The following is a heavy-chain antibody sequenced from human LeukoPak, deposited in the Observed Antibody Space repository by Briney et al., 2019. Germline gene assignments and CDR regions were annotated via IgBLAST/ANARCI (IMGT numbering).Heavy chain of an antibody. Sequence: GGSLRLSCAASGFTFTSYSMNWVRQAPGKGLEWVSTISGGGGSTYYADSVKGRFTISRDNSKNTLYLQMNSLRAEDTAVYYCAKDVGFGGADQGFDYWGQGTLVTVSS. CDR1: GFTFTSYS. CDR2: ISGGGGST. CDR3: AKDVGFGGADQGFDY. D-gene: IGHD3-10*01. J-gene: IGHJ4*02. V-gene: IGHV3-23*01.